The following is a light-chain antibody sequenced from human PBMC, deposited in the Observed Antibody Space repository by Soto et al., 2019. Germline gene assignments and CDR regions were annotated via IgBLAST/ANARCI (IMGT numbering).Light chain of an antibody. Sequence: EIVMTQSPATLSVSPGERATLSCRASQSVIDNLAWYQQKPGQAPRLLIYGASTRATGIPARFSGSGSGTEFTLTISSLQSEDFAVYYCQQSNNWPYTFGQGTKVDIK. CDR2: GAS. CDR3: QQSNNWPYT. J-gene: IGKJ2*01. V-gene: IGKV3-15*01. CDR1: QSVIDN.